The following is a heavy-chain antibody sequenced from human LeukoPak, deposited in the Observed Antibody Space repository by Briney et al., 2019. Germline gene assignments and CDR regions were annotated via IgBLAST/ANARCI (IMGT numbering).Heavy chain of an antibody. D-gene: IGHD4-11*01. Sequence: PSETLSLTCTVSGGSISSYYWSWIRQPPGKGLEWIGEINHSGSTNYNPSLKSRVTISVDTSKNQFSLKLSSVTAADTAVYYCARVTTVTHYGMDVWGQGTTVTVSS. CDR2: INHSGST. J-gene: IGHJ6*02. CDR1: GGSISSYY. CDR3: ARVTTVTHYGMDV. V-gene: IGHV4-34*01.